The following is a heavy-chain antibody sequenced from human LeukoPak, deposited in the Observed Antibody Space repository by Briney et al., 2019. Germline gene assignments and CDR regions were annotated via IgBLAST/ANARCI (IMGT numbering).Heavy chain of an antibody. CDR2: IYYSGST. J-gene: IGHJ5*02. D-gene: IGHD3-10*01. CDR3: ARVQEWFGELSWFDP. CDR1: GGSISSYY. Sequence: SETLSLTCTVSGGSISSYYWNWIRQPPGKGLEWIGYIYYSGSTNYNPSLKSRVTISVDTSKNQFSLKLSSVTAADTAVYYCARVQEWFGELSWFDPWGQGTLVTVSS. V-gene: IGHV4-59*01.